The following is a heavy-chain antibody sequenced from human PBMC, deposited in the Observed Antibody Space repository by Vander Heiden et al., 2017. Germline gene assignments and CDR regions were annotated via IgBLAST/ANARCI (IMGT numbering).Heavy chain of an antibody. D-gene: IGHD6-19*01. V-gene: IGHV3-30*18. CDR2: ISSYGTKI. CDR3: AKAHSTGWYYFDY. J-gene: IGHJ4*02. Sequence: QVQLTESGRGVVHPGKSLRLSCAASGFSFTYWDMHGVRQAPGKGLEWVAVISSYGTKIYYADSVKGRFTISRDNRKNTLYLQMNTRTAEDTAVYYCAKAHSTGWYYFDYWGQGTLVTVSS. CDR1: GFSFTYWD.